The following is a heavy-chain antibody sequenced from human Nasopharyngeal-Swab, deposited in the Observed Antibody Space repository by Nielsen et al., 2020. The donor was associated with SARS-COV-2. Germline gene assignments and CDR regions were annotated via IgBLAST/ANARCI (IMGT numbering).Heavy chain of an antibody. CDR3: AKPDIAVRYYFDY. D-gene: IGHD6-19*01. J-gene: IGHJ4*02. Sequence: GRSLRLSCAASGFTFSSYAMSWVRQAPGKGLEWVSAISGSGGSTYYADSVKGRFTISRDNSKNTLYLQMNSLRAEDTAVYYCAKPDIAVRYYFDYWGQGTLVTVSS. CDR1: GFTFSSYA. CDR2: ISGSGGST. V-gene: IGHV3-23*01.